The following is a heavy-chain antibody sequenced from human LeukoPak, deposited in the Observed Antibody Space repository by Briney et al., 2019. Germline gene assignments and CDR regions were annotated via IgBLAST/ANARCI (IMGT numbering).Heavy chain of an antibody. D-gene: IGHD2-2*01. CDR2: ISSSGSTI. V-gene: IGHV3-48*03. J-gene: IGHJ3*02. CDR1: GFIFSNYE. CDR3: ARDSPHQYAFDI. Sequence: GGSLRLSCAASGFIFSNYEMNWVRQAPGKGLEWVSYISSSGSTIYYADSVKGRFTISRDNAKNSQYLQMNSLRAEDTAVYYCARDSPHQYAFDIWGQGTMVTVSS.